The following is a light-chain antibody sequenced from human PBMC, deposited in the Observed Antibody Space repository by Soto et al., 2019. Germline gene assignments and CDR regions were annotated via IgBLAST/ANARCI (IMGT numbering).Light chain of an antibody. Sequence: SYELTQPPSVSVSPGQTASITCSGNKLGDKYACWYQQKPGQSPVLVIYQDSNRPSGIPWRFSGSNSGNTATLTIRGTQAMDEADYYCQAWDSSTARFGGGTKVTVL. J-gene: IGLJ2*01. V-gene: IGLV3-1*01. CDR1: KLGDKY. CDR3: QAWDSSTAR. CDR2: QDS.